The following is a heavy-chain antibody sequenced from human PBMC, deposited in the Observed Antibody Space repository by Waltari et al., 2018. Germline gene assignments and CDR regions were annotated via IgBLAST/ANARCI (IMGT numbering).Heavy chain of an antibody. D-gene: IGHD3-10*01. CDR2: LFYSGST. J-gene: IGHJ4*01. CDR3: AKSGTDYGSGSYYKD. Sequence: QLQLQESGPGLVKPSETLSRPCTASGGSIRSVSIYWGWIRQPPGTGLEWLGSLFYSGSTDYNPSLKSRVTISADTSKNQFSLRLSFVTAADTAVYYCAKSGTDYGSGSYYKDWGHGTLVTVSS. CDR1: GGSIRSVSIY. V-gene: IGHV4-39*01.